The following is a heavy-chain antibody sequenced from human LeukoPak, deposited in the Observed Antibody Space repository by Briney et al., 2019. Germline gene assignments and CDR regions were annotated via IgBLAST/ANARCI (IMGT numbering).Heavy chain of an antibody. J-gene: IGHJ4*02. CDR2: ISSSSSYI. V-gene: IGHV3-21*01. CDR1: GFTFSSYS. D-gene: IGHD4-17*01. Sequence: PGGSLRLSCAASGFTFSSYSMNWVRQAPGKGLEWVSSISSSSSYIYYADSVKGRFTISRDNAKNSLYLQMNSLRAEDTAVDYCARDLGLDYGDYPDYFDYWGQGTLVTVSS. CDR3: ARDLGLDYGDYPDYFDY.